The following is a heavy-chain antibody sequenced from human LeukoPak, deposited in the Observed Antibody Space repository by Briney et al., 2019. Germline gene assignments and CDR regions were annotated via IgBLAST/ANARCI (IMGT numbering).Heavy chain of an antibody. CDR3: ARQAVAGYYFDY. D-gene: IGHD6-19*01. J-gene: IGHJ4*02. V-gene: IGHV4-39*01. Sequence: SETLSLTCTVSGGSITSSDHYWGWIRQPPRKGLEWIGSIYYSGSTYYNPSLKSRVTISVDTSKNQSSLKLSSVTAADTAVYYCARQAVAGYYFDYWGQGTLVTVSS. CDR1: GGSITSSDHY. CDR2: IYYSGST.